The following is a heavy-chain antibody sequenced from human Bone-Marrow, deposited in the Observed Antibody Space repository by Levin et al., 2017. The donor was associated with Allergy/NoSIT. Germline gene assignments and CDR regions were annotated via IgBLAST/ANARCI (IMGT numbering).Heavy chain of an antibody. D-gene: IGHD5-18*01. J-gene: IGHJ2*01. CDR2: ISYDGSNK. V-gene: IGHV3-30*18. Sequence: GGSLRLSCAASGFTFSSYGMHWVRQAPGKGLEWVAVISYDGSNKYYADSVKGRFTISRDNSKNTLYLQMNSLRAEDTAVYYCAKDGDTAMVEYWYFDLWGRGTLVTVSS. CDR3: AKDGDTAMVEYWYFDL. CDR1: GFTFSSYG.